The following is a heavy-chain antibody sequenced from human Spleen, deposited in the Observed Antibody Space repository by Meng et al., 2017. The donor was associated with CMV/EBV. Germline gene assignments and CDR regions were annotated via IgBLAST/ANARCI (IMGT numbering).Heavy chain of an antibody. V-gene: IGHV4-34*01. CDR3: ARDILERNAFDM. J-gene: IGHJ3*02. D-gene: IGHD1-1*01. Sequence: SETLSLTCAVYGGSFSGYYWSWIRQPPGKGLEWIGEINQSESTNYNPSLKSGVTISVDTSKNQFSLKLNSVTAADTAVYYCARDILERNAFDMWGQGTMVTVSS. CDR2: INQSEST. CDR1: GGSFSGYY.